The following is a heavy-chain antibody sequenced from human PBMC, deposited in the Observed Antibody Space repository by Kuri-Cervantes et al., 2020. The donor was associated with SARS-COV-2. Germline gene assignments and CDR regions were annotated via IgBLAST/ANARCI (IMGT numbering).Heavy chain of an antibody. J-gene: IGHJ6*02. CDR3: AREGEYQLLYSSGIYYYGMDV. V-gene: IGHV1-2*02. CDR2: INPNSGGT. Sequence: ASVKVSCKASGYTSTGYYMHWVRQAPGQGLEWMGWINPNSGGTNYAQKFQGRVTMTRDTSISTAYMELSRLRSDDTAVYYCAREGEYQLLYSSGIYYYGMDVWGQGTTITVSS. D-gene: IGHD2-2*02. CDR1: GYTSTGYY.